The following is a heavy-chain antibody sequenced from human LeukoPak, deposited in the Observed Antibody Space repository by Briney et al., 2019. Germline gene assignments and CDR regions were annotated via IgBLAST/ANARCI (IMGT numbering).Heavy chain of an antibody. CDR1: GFTFSSYA. Sequence: GGSLRLSCAASGFTFSSYAMSWVCQAPGKGLEWVSAISGSGGRTYYADSVKGRFTISRDNSKNTLYLQMNSLRAEDTAVYYCAKSTMIVVVEFGYWGQGTLVTVSS. CDR3: AKSTMIVVVEFGY. V-gene: IGHV3-23*01. CDR2: ISGSGGRT. J-gene: IGHJ4*02. D-gene: IGHD3-22*01.